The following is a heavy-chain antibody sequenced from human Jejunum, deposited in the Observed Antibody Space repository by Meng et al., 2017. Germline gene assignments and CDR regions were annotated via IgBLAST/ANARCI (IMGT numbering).Heavy chain of an antibody. J-gene: IGHJ4*02. D-gene: IGHD3-10*01. CDR3: AKTFKIRGSTWGYFDL. CDR1: GFMFSSYS. V-gene: IGHV3-23*01. Sequence: GGSLRLSCEASGFMFSSYSMSWLRQAPGKGLEWVSGLSGSSTNTYSAGSVKGRFTISRDTSKNTLYLQMNNLRVDDTAVYYCAKTFKIRGSTWGYFDLWGRGTRVTVSS. CDR2: LSGSSTNT.